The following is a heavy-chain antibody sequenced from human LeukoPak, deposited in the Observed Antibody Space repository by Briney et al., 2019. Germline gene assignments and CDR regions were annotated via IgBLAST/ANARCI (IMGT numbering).Heavy chain of an antibody. Sequence: PGGSLRLSCAASGFTFSSYAMSWVRQAPGKGLEWVSAISGSGGSTYYADSVKGRFTISRDNAKNSLYLQMNSLRAEDTAVYYCARYYGDYPWYYYYYGMDVWGQGTTVTVSS. J-gene: IGHJ6*02. V-gene: IGHV3-23*01. CDR3: ARYYGDYPWYYYYYGMDV. D-gene: IGHD4-17*01. CDR2: ISGSGGST. CDR1: GFTFSSYA.